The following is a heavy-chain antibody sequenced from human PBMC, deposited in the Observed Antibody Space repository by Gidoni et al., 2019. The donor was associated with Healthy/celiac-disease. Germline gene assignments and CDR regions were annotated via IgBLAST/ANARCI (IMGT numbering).Heavy chain of an antibody. D-gene: IGHD6-13*01. CDR3: ASWSSSFDAFDI. Sequence: QVQLVESGGGVVQPGRSLRLSCAASGCTFSSYGMHWVRQAPGKGLEWVAVIWYDGSNKYYADSVKGRFTISRDNSKNTLYLQMNSLRAEDTAVYYCASWSSSFDAFDIWGQGTMVTVSS. V-gene: IGHV3-33*01. CDR2: IWYDGSNK. J-gene: IGHJ3*02. CDR1: GCTFSSYG.